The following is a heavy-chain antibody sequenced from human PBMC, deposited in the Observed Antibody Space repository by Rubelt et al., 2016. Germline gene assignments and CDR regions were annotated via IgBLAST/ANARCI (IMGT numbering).Heavy chain of an antibody. Sequence: ALRKGLEWVSSISSSSSYIYYADSVKGRFTISRDNSKNTLYLQMNSLRAEDTAVYYCARSYMVRGVSGYFDYWGQGTLVTVSS. CDR2: ISSSSSYI. J-gene: IGHJ4*02. CDR3: ARSYMVRGVSGYFDY. D-gene: IGHD3-10*01. V-gene: IGHV3-21*01.